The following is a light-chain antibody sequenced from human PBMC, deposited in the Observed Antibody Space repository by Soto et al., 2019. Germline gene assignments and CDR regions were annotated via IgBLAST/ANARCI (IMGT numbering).Light chain of an antibody. V-gene: IGKV3-11*01. CDR1: QSVSYH. Sequence: EVILTQFPANLSLSPGESATLSCRASQSVSYHLAWYQQKPGQAPRLLISDGSNRASGIPARFVGSGSGTDFTLTITGLQPEDFAVYFCQQRDDLYTFGQGTKLQIK. J-gene: IGKJ2*01. CDR3: QQRDDLYT. CDR2: DGS.